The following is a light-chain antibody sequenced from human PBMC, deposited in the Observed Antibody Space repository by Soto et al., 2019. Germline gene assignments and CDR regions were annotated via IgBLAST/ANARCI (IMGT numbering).Light chain of an antibody. V-gene: IGLV1-40*01. Sequence: QSVLTHPPSVSGAPGQRVTNSCTGSSSNIGAGYDVHWYQQLPGTAPKLLIYGNSNRPSGVPDRFSGSKSGTSASLAITGLQAEDEADYYCQSYDSSLSGSVVFGGGTKLTVL. CDR2: GNS. CDR1: SSNIGAGYD. J-gene: IGLJ2*01. CDR3: QSYDSSLSGSVV.